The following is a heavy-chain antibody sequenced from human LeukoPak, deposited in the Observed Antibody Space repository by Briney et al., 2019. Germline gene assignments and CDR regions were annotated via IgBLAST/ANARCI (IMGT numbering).Heavy chain of an antibody. V-gene: IGHV4-31*03. CDR1: GGSISSGGYY. CDR2: IYYSGST. J-gene: IGHJ4*02. CDR3: ARATYDYVPSGLDY. Sequence: SETLSLTCTVSGGSISSGGYYWSWIRQHPGKGLEWIGYIYYSGSTYYNPSLKSRVTISVDTSKNQFSLKLSSVTAADTAVYYCARATYDYVPSGLDYWGQGTLVTVSS. D-gene: IGHD3-16*01.